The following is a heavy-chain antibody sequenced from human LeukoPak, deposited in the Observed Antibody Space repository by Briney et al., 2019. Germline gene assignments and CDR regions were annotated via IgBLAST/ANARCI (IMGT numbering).Heavy chain of an antibody. V-gene: IGHV3-30-3*01. CDR2: ISYDGSNK. CDR3: ARDGNGYYDFWSGYFSQGAPKYYFDY. CDR1: GFTFSSYA. Sequence: GRSLRLSCAASGFTFSSYAMHWVRQAPGKGLEWVAVISYDGSNKYYADSVKGRFTISRDNAKNSLYLQMNSLRAEDTAVYYCARDGNGYYDFWSGYFSQGAPKYYFDYWGQGTLVTVSS. D-gene: IGHD3-3*01. J-gene: IGHJ4*02.